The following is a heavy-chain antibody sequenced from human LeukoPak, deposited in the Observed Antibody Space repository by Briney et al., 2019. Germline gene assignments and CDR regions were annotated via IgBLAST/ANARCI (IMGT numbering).Heavy chain of an antibody. D-gene: IGHD6-13*01. CDR2: ISGSGGST. J-gene: IGHJ4*02. Sequence: GGSLRLSCAASGFPFHMYAMIWVRQAPGKGLEWVSVISGSGGSTYYADSVKGRFTISRDNSKNTLYLQMNSLRAEDTAVYYCARDDSIYRIAAAGTNYWGQGTLVTVSS. CDR1: GFPFHMYA. CDR3: ARDDSIYRIAAAGTNY. V-gene: IGHV3-23*01.